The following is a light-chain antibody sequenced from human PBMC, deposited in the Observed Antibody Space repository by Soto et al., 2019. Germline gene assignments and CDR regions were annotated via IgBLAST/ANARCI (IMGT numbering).Light chain of an antibody. CDR3: QSYDTFLSAVV. CDR2: HNF. Sequence: QSVLTQPPSVSGAPGQSVTLSCTGCGANIGTYEVHWYQQVPGIAPRLLIQHNFNRPSGVPDRFSGSKSGTSASLTITGLQAGDEAYYYCQSYDTFLSAVVFGGGTKLTVL. V-gene: IGLV1-40*01. CDR1: GANIGTYE. J-gene: IGLJ2*01.